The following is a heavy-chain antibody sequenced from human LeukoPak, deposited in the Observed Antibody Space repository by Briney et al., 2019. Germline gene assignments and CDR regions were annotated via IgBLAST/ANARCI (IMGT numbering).Heavy chain of an antibody. Sequence: PSETLSLTCAVYGGSFSGYYWSWLRQPPGKGLEWIGYIYYSGSTNYNPSLKSRVTISVDTSKNQFSLKLSSVTAADTAVYYCARGGGYYDSSSDAFDIWGQGTMVTVSS. D-gene: IGHD3-22*01. CDR2: IYYSGST. CDR1: GGSFSGYY. V-gene: IGHV4-59*01. CDR3: ARGGGYYDSSSDAFDI. J-gene: IGHJ3*02.